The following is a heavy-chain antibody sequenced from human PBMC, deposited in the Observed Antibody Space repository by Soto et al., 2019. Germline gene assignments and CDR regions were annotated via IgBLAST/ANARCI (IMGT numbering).Heavy chain of an antibody. J-gene: IGHJ6*02. CDR1: CGSITSGGYS. CDR2: IYQSGSA. Sequence: SETLSLTCTVSCGSITSGGYSWSWIRQSPGQGLEWIGYIYQSGSAFYNPSLKTRATILVDRSKNQFSLNLTSVTAADAAVYYCARAFYGVDLWGQGTTVTVSS. V-gene: IGHV4-30-2*06. CDR3: ARAFYGVDL.